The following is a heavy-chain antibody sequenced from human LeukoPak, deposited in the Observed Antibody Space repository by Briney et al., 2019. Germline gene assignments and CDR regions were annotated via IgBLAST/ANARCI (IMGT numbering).Heavy chain of an antibody. D-gene: IGHD6-19*01. Sequence: AASVRVSCKASGYTFTSYGISWVRQAPGQGLDWMGWISAYNGNTNYAQKLQGRVTMTTDTSTSTAYMELRSLRSDDTAVYYCARYVAVAGTGLVNYYYMDVWGKGTTVTVSS. CDR1: GYTFTSYG. CDR2: ISAYNGNT. J-gene: IGHJ6*03. CDR3: ARYVAVAGTGLVNYYYMDV. V-gene: IGHV1-18*01.